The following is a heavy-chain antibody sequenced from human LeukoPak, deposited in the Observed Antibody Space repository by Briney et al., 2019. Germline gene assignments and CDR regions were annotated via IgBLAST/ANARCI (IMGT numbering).Heavy chain of an antibody. Sequence: PGGSLRLSCAASGFTFSNYEMNWVRQAPGKGLEWVSYISSSSSAIYYADSVKGRFTISRDNSKNTLYLQMNSLRVEDMAVYYCAKQYDFWSGPDYWGQGTLVTVSS. V-gene: IGHV3-48*03. CDR3: AKQYDFWSGPDY. CDR1: GFTFSNYE. D-gene: IGHD3-3*01. J-gene: IGHJ4*02. CDR2: ISSSSSAI.